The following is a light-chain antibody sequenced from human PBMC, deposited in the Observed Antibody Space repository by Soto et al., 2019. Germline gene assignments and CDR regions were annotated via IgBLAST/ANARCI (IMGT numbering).Light chain of an antibody. V-gene: IGKV2-28*01. CDR2: LGS. J-gene: IGKJ4*01. Sequence: DIVMTQSPLSLPVTPGEPASISCRSSQSLLHSNGYDYLDWYLQKPGQSPQLLIYLGSNRASGVPDRFSGSASGTDFTLKISRVEAEDVGVYYCMQPLQTPGTFGGGTKVEIK. CDR3: MQPLQTPGT. CDR1: QSLLHSNGYDY.